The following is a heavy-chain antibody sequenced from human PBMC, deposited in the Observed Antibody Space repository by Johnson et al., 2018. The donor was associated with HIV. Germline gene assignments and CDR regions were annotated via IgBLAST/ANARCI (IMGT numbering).Heavy chain of an antibody. CDR2: ISYDGSNK. Sequence: QVQLVESGGGVVQPGRSLRLSCAASGFTFSSYAMHWVRQAPGKGLEWVAVISYDGSNKYYADSVKGRFTISRDNSKNTLYLQMNSLRAEETAVYYCAREREMATIEGAFDIWGQGTMVTVSS. V-gene: IGHV3-30-3*01. CDR3: AREREMATIEGAFDI. CDR1: GFTFSSYA. J-gene: IGHJ3*02. D-gene: IGHD5-24*01.